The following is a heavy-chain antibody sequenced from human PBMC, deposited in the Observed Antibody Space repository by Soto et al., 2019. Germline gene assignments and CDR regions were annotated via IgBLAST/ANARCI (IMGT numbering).Heavy chain of an antibody. D-gene: IGHD2-2*01. CDR1: GGSISSSSYY. J-gene: IGHJ5*02. CDR3: ARHRLSRYCSSTSCSNWFDP. V-gene: IGHV4-39*01. CDR2: IYYSGST. Sequence: SETLSLTCTVSGGSISSSSYYWGWIRQPPGKGLEWIGSIYYSGSTHYNPSLKSRVTISVDTSKNQFSLKLSSVTAADTAVYYCARHRLSRYCSSTSCSNWFDPWGQGTLVTVSS.